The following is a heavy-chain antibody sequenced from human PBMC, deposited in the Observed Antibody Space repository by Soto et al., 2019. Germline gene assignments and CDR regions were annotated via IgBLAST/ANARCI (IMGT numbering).Heavy chain of an antibody. CDR3: ARDIYYYDTSRAFDI. V-gene: IGHV4-59*01. CDR1: GGTISSYY. D-gene: IGHD3-22*01. J-gene: IGHJ3*02. Sequence: SETLSLTCTVSGGTISSYYWSWIRQPPGKGLEWIGYIYYSGSTNYNPSLKSRVTISVDTSKNQFSLKLSSVIAADTAVYYCARDIYYYDTSRAFDIWGQGTMVTVSS. CDR2: IYYSGST.